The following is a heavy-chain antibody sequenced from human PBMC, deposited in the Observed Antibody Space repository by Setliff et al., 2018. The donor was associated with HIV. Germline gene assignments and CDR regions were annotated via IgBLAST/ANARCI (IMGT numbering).Heavy chain of an antibody. CDR1: GYSINNIHY. Sequence: PSETLSLTCDVSGYSINNIHYWGGIRQPPGKGLECLGHIYDGGTTYHNPSLKGRVTISIDTSKAQFALKLISVTAADTAVYYCVRRDVSFLSGQFDSWGQGILVTVSS. CDR3: VRRDVSFLSGQFDS. V-gene: IGHV4-38-2*01. J-gene: IGHJ4*02. CDR2: IYDGGTT. D-gene: IGHD3-10*02.